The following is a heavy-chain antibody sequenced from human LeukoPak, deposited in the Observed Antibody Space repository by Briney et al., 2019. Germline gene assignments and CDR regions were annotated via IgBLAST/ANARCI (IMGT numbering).Heavy chain of an antibody. J-gene: IGHJ3*02. CDR3: ARDQYCSGGSCHDAFDI. V-gene: IGHV1-8*01. CDR2: MNPNSGNT. D-gene: IGHD2-15*01. Sequence: ASVKVSCKASGYTFTSYDINWVRQATGQGLEWMGWMNPNSGNTGYAQKFQGRVTMTRNTSISTAYMELSSLRSEDTAVYYCARDQYCSGGSCHDAFDIWGQGTMVTVSS. CDR1: GYTFTSYD.